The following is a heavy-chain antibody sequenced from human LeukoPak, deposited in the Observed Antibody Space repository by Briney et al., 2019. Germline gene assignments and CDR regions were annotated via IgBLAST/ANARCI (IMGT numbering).Heavy chain of an antibody. CDR2: IRYDGNDK. D-gene: IGHD3/OR15-3a*01. CDR3: ARDGWTYRLDY. CDR1: GFSLSTYS. J-gene: IGHJ4*02. Sequence: PGGSLRLSCAVSGFSLSTYSMQWVRQAPGKGLEWVAFIRYDGNDKYYADSMKGRFTISRDDSKNTLYLQMNSLGPEDTAVYYCARDGWTYRLDYWGQGTLVAVSP. V-gene: IGHV3-30*02.